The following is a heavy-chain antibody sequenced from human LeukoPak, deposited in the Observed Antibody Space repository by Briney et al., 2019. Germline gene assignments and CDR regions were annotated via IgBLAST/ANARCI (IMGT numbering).Heavy chain of an antibody. CDR1: GFTFSSYS. CDR2: ITASGTAM. V-gene: IGHV3-48*02. CDR3: ASSGSCRSDY. J-gene: IGHJ4*02. D-gene: IGHD1-26*01. Sequence: GGSLRLSCAASGFTFSSYSMNWVRQAPGKGLEWVSHITASGTAMFYADSVKGRFTISRDNAKNSLYLQMNSLRDEDTAVYYCASSGSCRSDYWGQGTLVTVSS.